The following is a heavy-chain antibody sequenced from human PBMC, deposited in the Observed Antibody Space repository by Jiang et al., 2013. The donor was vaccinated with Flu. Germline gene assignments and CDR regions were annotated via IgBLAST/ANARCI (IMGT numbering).Heavy chain of an antibody. Sequence: GSGLVKPSQTLSLTCTVSGGSISSGGYYWSWIRQHPGKGLEWIGYIYYSGSTYYNPSLKSRVTISVDTSKNQFSLKLSSVTAADTAVYYCARGLNYYGSGSYREVYFDYWGQGTLVTVSS. CDR2: IYYSGST. D-gene: IGHD3-10*01. CDR3: ARGLNYYGSGSYREVYFDY. CDR1: GGSISSGGYY. J-gene: IGHJ4*02. V-gene: IGHV4-31*03.